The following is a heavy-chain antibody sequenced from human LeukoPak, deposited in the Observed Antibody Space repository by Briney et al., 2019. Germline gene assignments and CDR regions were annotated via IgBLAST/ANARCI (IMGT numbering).Heavy chain of an antibody. CDR3: PSFPSHCSSTSCYVWGGY. D-gene: IGHD2-2*01. CDR1: GFTFSSYA. V-gene: IGHV3-23*01. CDR2: ISGSGGST. J-gene: IGHJ4*02. Sequence: GGSLRLSCAASGFTFSSYAMSWVRQAPGKGLEWVSAISGSGGSTYYADSVKGRFTISRDNSKNTLYLQMNSLRAEDTAVYYCPSFPSHCSSTSCYVWGGYWGQGTLVTVSS.